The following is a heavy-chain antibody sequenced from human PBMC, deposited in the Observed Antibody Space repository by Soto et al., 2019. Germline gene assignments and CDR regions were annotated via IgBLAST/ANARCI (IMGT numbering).Heavy chain of an antibody. J-gene: IGHJ6*02. D-gene: IGHD3-3*02. CDR2: INHSGGT. V-gene: IGHV4-34*02. CDR1: GGSFSGYS. Sequence: QVQLQQWGAGLLKPSETLSLTCGVYGGSFSGYSWTWIRQAPGKGLEWIGEINHSGGTNYNSSLKSRVTISVDTSKNQFSLLLYTVTAADTALYYCARDRQYWHFWSGYQCEGPYGMDVWGQGTTVTVS. CDR3: ARDRQYWHFWSGYQCEGPYGMDV.